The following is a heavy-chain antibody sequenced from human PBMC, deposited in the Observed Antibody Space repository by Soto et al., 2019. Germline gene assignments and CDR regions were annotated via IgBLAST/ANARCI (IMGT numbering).Heavy chain of an antibody. V-gene: IGHV1-46*01. CDR2: INPSSGST. J-gene: IGHJ4*02. CDR3: AGWYSSGYIDY. Sequence: ASVKVSCKASGYIFTTYHLHWVRQAPGQGLEWMGVINPSSGSTTYAQKFQGRVTMTRDTSTSTVYVELTSLTSEDTAVYFCAGWYSSGYIDYWGQGTLLTVSS. CDR1: GYIFTTYH. D-gene: IGHD6-19*01.